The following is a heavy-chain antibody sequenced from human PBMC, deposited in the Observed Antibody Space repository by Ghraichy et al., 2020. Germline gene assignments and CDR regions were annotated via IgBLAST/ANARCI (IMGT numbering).Heavy chain of an antibody. Sequence: GGSLRLSCAASGFTFSSYAMSWVRQAPGKGLEWVSAISGSGGSTYYADSVKGRFTISRDNSKNTLYLQMNSLRAEDTAVYYCAFKGYCSSTSCYSYWDHDAFDIWGQGTMVTVSS. CDR3: AFKGYCSSTSCYSYWDHDAFDI. CDR1: GFTFSSYA. V-gene: IGHV3-23*01. J-gene: IGHJ3*02. D-gene: IGHD2-2*01. CDR2: ISGSGGST.